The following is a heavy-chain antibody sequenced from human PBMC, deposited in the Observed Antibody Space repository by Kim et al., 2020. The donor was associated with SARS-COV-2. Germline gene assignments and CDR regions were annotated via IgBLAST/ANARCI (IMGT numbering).Heavy chain of an antibody. D-gene: IGHD1-1*01. CDR2: IKQDESEN. CDR3: ARVRRGGTTDWFDP. Sequence: GGSLRLSCVASGFPFSRYWISWVRQAPGKGLEWVANIKQDESENYYVDSVKGRFTISRDNAKNSVYLQMNSLRADDTAVYYCARVRRGGTTDWFDPWGQG. V-gene: IGHV3-7*03. CDR1: GFPFSRYW. J-gene: IGHJ5*02.